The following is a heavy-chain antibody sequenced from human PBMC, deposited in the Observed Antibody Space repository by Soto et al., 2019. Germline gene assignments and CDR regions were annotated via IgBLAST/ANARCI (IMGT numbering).Heavy chain of an antibody. D-gene: IGHD6-13*01. CDR1: GYTFTGYY. J-gene: IGHJ5*02. Sequence: ASVNVSCKPSGYTFTGYYIHWVRQAPGQGLEWMGWINPNSGGTNYAQKFQGRVTMTRDTSISTAYMELSRLRSDGTAVYYCARVGIAAAGYSNWFDPWGQGTLVTVSS. CDR2: INPNSGGT. V-gene: IGHV1-2*02. CDR3: ARVGIAAAGYSNWFDP.